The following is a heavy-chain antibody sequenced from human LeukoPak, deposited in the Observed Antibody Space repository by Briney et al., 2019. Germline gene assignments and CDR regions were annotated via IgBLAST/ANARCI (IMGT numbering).Heavy chain of an antibody. J-gene: IGHJ4*02. Sequence: SETLSLTCTVSGGPISSYYWSWIRRPAGKGLEGIGRIYTSGSTNYNPSLKSRVTMSVDTSKNQFSLKLSSVTAADTAVYYCARSYYDSSGYEFDYWGQGTLVTVSS. V-gene: IGHV4-4*07. CDR3: ARSYYDSSGYEFDY. D-gene: IGHD3-22*01. CDR2: IYTSGST. CDR1: GGPISSYY.